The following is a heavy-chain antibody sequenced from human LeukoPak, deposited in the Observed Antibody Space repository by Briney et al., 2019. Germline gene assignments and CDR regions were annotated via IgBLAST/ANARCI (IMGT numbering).Heavy chain of an antibody. J-gene: IGHJ3*01. V-gene: IGHV4-34*01. CDR3: ALRYCSGGSCQNAFDAFDV. Sequence: SETLSLTCAVYGGSFSGYYWSWIRQPPGKGLEWIGEINHSGSTNYNPSLKSRVTISVDTSKNQFSLKLSSVTAADTAVYYCALRYCSGGSCQNAFDAFDVWGQGTMVTVSS. CDR1: GGSFSGYY. CDR2: INHSGST. D-gene: IGHD2-15*01.